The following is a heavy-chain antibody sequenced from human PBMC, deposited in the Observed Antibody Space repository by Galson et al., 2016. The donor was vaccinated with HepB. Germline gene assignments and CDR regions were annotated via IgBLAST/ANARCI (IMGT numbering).Heavy chain of an antibody. V-gene: IGHV1-46*01. Sequence: SVKVSCKASGYSFTDYRIHWVRQAPGQGLECMGVINPRGGATDYVQKFQGRVTMTSDTSTRTVYMELSSLTSEDTAVYFCASGLIATGDSYYYNATDVWGQGTTVTVSS. CDR1: GYSFTDYR. J-gene: IGHJ6*02. CDR3: ASGLIATGDSYYYNATDV. CDR2: INPRGGAT. D-gene: IGHD2-21*01.